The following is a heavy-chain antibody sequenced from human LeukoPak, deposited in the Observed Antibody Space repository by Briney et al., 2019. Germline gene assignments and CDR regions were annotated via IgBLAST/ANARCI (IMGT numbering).Heavy chain of an antibody. J-gene: IGHJ4*02. CDR1: GFTFSNYW. CDR2: IKQDGSEK. D-gene: IGHD6-13*01. CDR3: ARDLLRFPIAAPNNLWDC. Sequence: GGSLRLSCVASGFTFSNYWMSWVRQAPGRGLEWVANIKQDGSEKYSVDSVRGRFTISRDNAKSSLYLQMDSLRAGDTAVYYCARDLLRFPIAAPNNLWDCWGQGALVIVSS. V-gene: IGHV3-7*01.